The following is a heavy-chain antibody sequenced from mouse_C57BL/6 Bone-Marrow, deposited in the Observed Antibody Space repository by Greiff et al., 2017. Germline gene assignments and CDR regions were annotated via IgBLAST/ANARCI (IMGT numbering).Heavy chain of an antibody. J-gene: IGHJ2*01. CDR3: ARDYYGSSWYFDY. V-gene: IGHV1-26*01. Sequence: EVQLQQSGPELVKPGASVKISCKASGYTFTDYYMNWVKQSNGKSLEWIGDINPNNGGTSYNQKLKGKATLTVDKSSSTAYMELRSLTSEDSAVYYCARDYYGSSWYFDYWGQGTILTVSS. CDR2: INPNNGGT. CDR1: GYTFTDYY. D-gene: IGHD1-1*01.